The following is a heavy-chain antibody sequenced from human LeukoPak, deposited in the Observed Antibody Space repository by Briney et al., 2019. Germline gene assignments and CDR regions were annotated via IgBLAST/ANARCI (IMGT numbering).Heavy chain of an antibody. D-gene: IGHD3-3*01. J-gene: IGHJ4*02. CDR2: ISGSGGST. Sequence: RGSLRLSCAASGFTFSSYAMSWVRQAPGKGLEWVSAISGSGGSTYYADSVKGRFTISRDNSKNTLYLQMNSLRAEDTAVYYCAKEEDAYYDFWSGYDYWGQGTLVTVSS. CDR1: GFTFSSYA. CDR3: AKEEDAYYDFWSGYDY. V-gene: IGHV3-23*01.